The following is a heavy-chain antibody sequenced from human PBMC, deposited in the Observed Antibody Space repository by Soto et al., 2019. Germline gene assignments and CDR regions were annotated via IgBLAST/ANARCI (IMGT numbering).Heavy chain of an antibody. CDR2: ISGSGGST. J-gene: IGHJ5*02. CDR3: AKVEPSWNDKRLDP. Sequence: PGGSLRLSCAPSGFTFSSYAMSWVRQAPGKGLEWVSAISGSGGSTYYADSVKGRFTISRDNSKNTLYLQMNSLRAEDTAVYYCAKVEPSWNDKRLDPWGQGTLVTVSS. V-gene: IGHV3-23*01. CDR1: GFTFSSYA. D-gene: IGHD1-1*01.